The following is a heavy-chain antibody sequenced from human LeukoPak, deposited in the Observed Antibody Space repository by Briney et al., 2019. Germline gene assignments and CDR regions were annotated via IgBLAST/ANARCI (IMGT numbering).Heavy chain of an antibody. J-gene: IGHJ4*02. CDR3: ARAYYYGSGDYYSWAYFDF. CDR1: GFTFSNYW. V-gene: IGHV3-7*04. Sequence: GGSLRLSCAASGFTFSNYWLTWVRQAPGKGREWVANIDQDGSEMYCVDSERGRFSISRHNAKQALYLQMNSVSAEDAAVYYCARAYYYGSGDYYSWAYFDFWGLGTLVTVSS. D-gene: IGHD3-10*01. CDR2: IDQDGSEM.